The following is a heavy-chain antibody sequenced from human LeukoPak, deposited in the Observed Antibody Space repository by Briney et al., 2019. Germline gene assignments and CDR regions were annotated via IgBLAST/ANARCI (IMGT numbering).Heavy chain of an antibody. CDR1: GFTFSSYG. D-gene: IGHD1-1*01. Sequence: SGGSLRLSCAASGFTFSSYGMHWARQAPGKGLEWVAVISYDGSNKYYADSVKGRFTISRDNSKNTLYLQMNSLRAEDTAVYYCAKDREGGIGTVYYFDYWGQGTLVTVSS. J-gene: IGHJ4*02. CDR2: ISYDGSNK. CDR3: AKDREGGIGTVYYFDY. V-gene: IGHV3-30*18.